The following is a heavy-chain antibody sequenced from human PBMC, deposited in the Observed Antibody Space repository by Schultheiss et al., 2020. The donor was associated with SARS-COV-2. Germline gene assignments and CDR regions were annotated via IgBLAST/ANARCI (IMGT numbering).Heavy chain of an antibody. D-gene: IGHD2-21*01. Sequence: GGSLRLSCAASGFPFTNYWMHWVRQAPGKGLVWVSRITGDGSTTNYADSVKGRFTISRDNARNTLHLQMNSLRVDDTAIYFCVRDEGEANDYCYGMDAWGQVTTVTVSS. CDR2: ITGDGSTT. V-gene: IGHV3-74*01. J-gene: IGHJ6*02. CDR3: VRDEGEANDYCYGMDA. CDR1: GFPFTNYW.